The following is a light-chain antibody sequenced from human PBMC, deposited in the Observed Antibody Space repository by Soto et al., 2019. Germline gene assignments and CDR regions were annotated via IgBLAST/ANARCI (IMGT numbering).Light chain of an antibody. CDR3: QQRSNWQT. CDR2: DAS. V-gene: IGKV3-11*01. J-gene: IGKJ1*01. CDR1: QSVSSY. Sequence: EIVLTQSPATLSLSPGERATLSCRASQSVSSYLAWYQQKPGQAPRLLIYDASNRATGIPARFSGSGSGPDFTLTISSLEPEDLAVYYCQQRSNWQTFGQGTKVEIK.